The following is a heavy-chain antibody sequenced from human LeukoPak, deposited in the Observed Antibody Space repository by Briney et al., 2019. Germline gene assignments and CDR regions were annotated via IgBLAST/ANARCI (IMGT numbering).Heavy chain of an antibody. CDR2: ISSSSSYI. Sequence: GGSLRLSCAASGFTFSSYSMNWVRQAPGKGLEWVSSISSSSSYIYYADSVKGRFTISRDNAKNALYLPMNRLRADDTAVYYCGRSRDGYNFADAFDIWGQGRMVTVSS. CDR3: GRSRDGYNFADAFDI. J-gene: IGHJ3*02. V-gene: IGHV3-21*01. D-gene: IGHD5-24*01. CDR1: GFTFSSYS.